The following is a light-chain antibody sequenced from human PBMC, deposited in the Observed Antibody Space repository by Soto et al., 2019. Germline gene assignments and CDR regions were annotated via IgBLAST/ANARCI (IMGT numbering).Light chain of an antibody. CDR2: DVS. Sequence: QSALTQPASVSGSPGQSITISCTGTSSDVGGYNYVSWYQQHPGKAPKLIIYDVSNRPSGVSNRFSGSKSGNTASLTISGLQAEDEADYYCNSYTKSSNYVFGNGTKVTVX. V-gene: IGLV2-14*03. J-gene: IGLJ1*01. CDR1: SSDVGGYNY. CDR3: NSYTKSSNYV.